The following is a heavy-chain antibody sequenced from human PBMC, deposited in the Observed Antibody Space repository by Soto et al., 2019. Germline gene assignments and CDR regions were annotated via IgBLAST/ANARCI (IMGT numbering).Heavy chain of an antibody. CDR1: GGTFSSYA. CDR3: AEYYYDSSGYYNYFDY. J-gene: IGHJ4*02. V-gene: IGHV1-69*13. CDR2: IIPIFGTA. Sequence: ASVKVSCKASGGTFSSYAISWVRQAPGQGLEWMGGIIPIFGTANYAQKFQGRVTITADESTSTAYMELSSLRSEDTAVYYCAEYYYDSSGYYNYFDYWGQGTLVTVSS. D-gene: IGHD3-22*01.